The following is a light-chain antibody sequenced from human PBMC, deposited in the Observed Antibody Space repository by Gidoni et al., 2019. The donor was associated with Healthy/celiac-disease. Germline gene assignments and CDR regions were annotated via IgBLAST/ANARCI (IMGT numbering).Light chain of an antibody. CDR1: QSVLYSSNNKNY. Sequence: DIVMTQSPDPLAVSLGERATINCKSSQSVLYSSNNKNYLAWYQQKPGHPPKLLIYWASTRESGVPDRFSGSGSGTDFTLTISSLQAEDVAVYYCQQYYSTPWTFGQGTKVEIK. CDR2: WAS. J-gene: IGKJ1*01. CDR3: QQYYSTPWT. V-gene: IGKV4-1*01.